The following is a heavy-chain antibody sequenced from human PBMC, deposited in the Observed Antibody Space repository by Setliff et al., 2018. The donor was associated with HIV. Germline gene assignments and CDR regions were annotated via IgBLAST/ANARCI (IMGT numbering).Heavy chain of an antibody. CDR3: ARALPFRTFGGFDP. CDR1: GFTFSRND. V-gene: IGHV3-13*01. Sequence: PGGSLRLSCAASGFTFSRNDMHWVRQAAAKGLEWVAAIGTGGDTYYVDSVKGRFTISRDNSKNTVYLHMNSLKAEDTAVYYCARALPFRTFGGFDPWGQGTLVTVSS. CDR2: IGTGGDT. J-gene: IGHJ5*02. D-gene: IGHD3-10*01.